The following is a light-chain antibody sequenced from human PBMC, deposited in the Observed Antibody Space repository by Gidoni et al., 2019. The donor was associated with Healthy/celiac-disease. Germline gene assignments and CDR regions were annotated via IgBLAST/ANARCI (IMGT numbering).Light chain of an antibody. CDR3: QQYYSTP. CDR2: WAS. CDR1: QSVLYSSNNKNY. V-gene: IGKV4-1*01. J-gene: IGKJ2*01. Sequence: DIVMTQSPDSMAVYMGERATLNCKSSQSVLYSSNNKNYLAWYQQKPGQPPKLLIYWASTRESGVPDRFSGSGSGTDFTLTISSLQAEDVAVYYCQQYYSTPFGQXTKLEIK.